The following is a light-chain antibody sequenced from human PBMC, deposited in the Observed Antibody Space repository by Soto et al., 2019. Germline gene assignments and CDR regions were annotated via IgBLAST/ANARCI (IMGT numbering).Light chain of an antibody. CDR1: QSVSTN. J-gene: IGKJ4*01. CDR2: GAS. Sequence: EIVMTQAPATLSVSQGERATLSCRASQSVSTNLAWYQQIPGQAPRLLISGASTRATGIPARFSGSGSGTEFTLTISSLQSEDFAVYHCQQYNNWPLTFGGGTKVDIK. CDR3: QQYNNWPLT. V-gene: IGKV3-15*01.